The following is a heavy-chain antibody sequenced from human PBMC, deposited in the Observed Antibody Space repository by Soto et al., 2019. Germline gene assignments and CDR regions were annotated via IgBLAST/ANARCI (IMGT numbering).Heavy chain of an antibody. V-gene: IGHV1-46*01. CDR1: GYTFTSYY. CDR2: INPSGGST. J-gene: IGHJ5*02. CDR3: PRGPDTFRAISYGGWFDP. D-gene: IGHD3-10*01. Sequence: QVQLVQSGAEVKKAGASVKVSCKASGYTFTSYYMHWVRQAPGQGLEWMGIINPSGGSTSYAQKFQGRVTMTRDTSTSTVYMELSSLRSEDTAVYYCPRGPDTFRAISYGGWFDPWGQGTLVTVSS.